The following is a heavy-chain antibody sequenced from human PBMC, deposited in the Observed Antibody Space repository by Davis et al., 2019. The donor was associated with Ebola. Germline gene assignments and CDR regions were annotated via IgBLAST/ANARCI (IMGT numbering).Heavy chain of an antibody. CDR2: ILPGDSDT. V-gene: IGHV5-51*01. CDR1: GYSFTRFW. Sequence: GESLKISCKASGYSFTRFWIGWVRPPPGQGLEWMGAILPGDSDTRYSPSFQGQVTISADKSITTAYLHWNSLKASDTAMYYCARQGAPYSAPANWGQGTLVTVSS. CDR3: ARQGAPYSAPAN. D-gene: IGHD1-26*01. J-gene: IGHJ4*02.